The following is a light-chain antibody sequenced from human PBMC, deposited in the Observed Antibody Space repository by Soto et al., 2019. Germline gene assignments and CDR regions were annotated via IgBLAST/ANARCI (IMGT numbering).Light chain of an antibody. J-gene: IGKJ1*01. CDR1: QSLLYSSNNKNY. V-gene: IGKV4-1*01. CDR2: WAS. CDR3: HQYFTFPWT. Sequence: DIVMTQSPDSLAVSLGERATINCKSSQSLLYSSNNKNYLAWYQQKSGQPPKLLFSWASTRESGVPDRFSGSGSGTNFTLTISGLQAEDVAIYYCHQYFTFPWTFGQGTKVDIK.